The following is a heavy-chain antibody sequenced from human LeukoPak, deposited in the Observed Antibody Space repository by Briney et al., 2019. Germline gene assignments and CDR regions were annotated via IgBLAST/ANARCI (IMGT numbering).Heavy chain of an antibody. CDR3: ARVYYGDYSEYYFDY. CDR2: IYYSGST. D-gene: IGHD4-17*01. J-gene: IGHJ4*02. CDR1: GGSISSGGYY. V-gene: IGHV4-31*03. Sequence: SETLSLTCTVSGGSISSGGYYWSWIRQHPGKGLEWIGYIYYSGSTYYNPSLKSRVTISVDTSKNQFSLKLSSVTAADTAVYYCARVYYGDYSEYYFDYWGQGTLVTVSS.